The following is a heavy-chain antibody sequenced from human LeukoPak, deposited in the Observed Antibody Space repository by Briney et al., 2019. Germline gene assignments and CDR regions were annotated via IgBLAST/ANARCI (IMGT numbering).Heavy chain of an antibody. J-gene: IGHJ4*02. CDR3: ARGRNFLTGYYEY. D-gene: IGHD3/OR15-3a*01. Sequence: GGSLRLSCAASGFTFSSYAMHWVRQAPGKGLEYVSAISSNGGSTYYANSVKGRFTISRDNSKNTLYLQMGSLRAEDMAVYYCARGRNFLTGYYEYWGQGTLVTVSS. CDR1: GFTFSSYA. V-gene: IGHV3-64*01. CDR2: ISSNGGST.